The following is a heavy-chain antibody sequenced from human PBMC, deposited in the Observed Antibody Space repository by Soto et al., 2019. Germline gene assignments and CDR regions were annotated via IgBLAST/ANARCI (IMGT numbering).Heavy chain of an antibody. CDR1: GFTFSNAW. J-gene: IGHJ4*02. CDR2: IKSKTDGGTT. D-gene: IGHD3-9*01. V-gene: IGHV3-15*01. Sequence: KPGGSLRLSCAASGFTFSNAWMSWVRQAPGKGLEWVGRIKSKTDGGTTDYAAPVKGRFTISRDDSKNTLYLQMNSLKTEDTAVYYCTTAPAHYDILTGYYMGFGKCFDYWGQGTLVTVSS. CDR3: TTAPAHYDILTGYYMGFGKCFDY.